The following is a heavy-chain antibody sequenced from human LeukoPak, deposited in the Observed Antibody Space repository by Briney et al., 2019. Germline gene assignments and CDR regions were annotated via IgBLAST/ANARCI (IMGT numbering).Heavy chain of an antibody. V-gene: IGHV1-18*01. Sequence: ASVKVSCKASGYTFTSYGISWVRQAPAQGREWMGWISAYNGNTNYAQKLQGRVTMTTDTSTSTAYMELRSLRSDDTAVYYCARDLFSAGTNHWGQGTLVTVSS. CDR2: ISAYNGNT. D-gene: IGHD1-7*01. CDR3: ARDLFSAGTNH. J-gene: IGHJ5*02. CDR1: GYTFTSYG.